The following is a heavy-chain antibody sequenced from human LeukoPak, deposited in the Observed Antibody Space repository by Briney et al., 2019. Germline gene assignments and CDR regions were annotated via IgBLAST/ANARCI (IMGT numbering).Heavy chain of an antibody. CDR1: GGAITSYY. V-gene: IGHV4-59*08. J-gene: IGHJ4*02. D-gene: IGHD3-16*01. Sequence: SEALSLAFPVSGGAITSYYWSWIRPPPGKGLEWIGSNYYNGETNYNPSLKSRVTIPVDASNNLFSLKLSSVTAADTAVYYCARQRGTALLTDTFDYWGQGTLVTVSS. CDR2: NYYNGET. CDR3: ARQRGTALLTDTFDY.